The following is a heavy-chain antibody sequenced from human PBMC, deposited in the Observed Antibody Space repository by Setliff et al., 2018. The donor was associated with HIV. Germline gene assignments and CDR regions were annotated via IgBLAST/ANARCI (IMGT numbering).Heavy chain of an antibody. CDR3: ARDGPLEGSYRYYYYYMDV. V-gene: IGHV4-59*11. CDR1: GGSISSHY. Sequence: SETLSLTCTVSGGSISSHYWSWIRQPPGKGLEWIGYIYYSGSTNYNPSLKSRVTISVDTSKNQFSLKLSSVTAADTAVYYCARDGPLEGSYRYYYYYMDVWGKRTTVTVSS. CDR2: IYYSGST. J-gene: IGHJ6*03. D-gene: IGHD3-10*01.